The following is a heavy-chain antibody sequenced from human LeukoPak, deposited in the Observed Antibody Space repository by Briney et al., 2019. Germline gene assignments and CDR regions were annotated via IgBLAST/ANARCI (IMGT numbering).Heavy chain of an antibody. V-gene: IGHV5-51*01. Sequence: GESLKISGKGSGYSFTSYWIGWVRQIPGKGLEGMGIIYPGDSDTRHSPSFQGPVTISADKSISTAYLQWSSLKASDTAMYYCARMKRVDTAMDLDYWGQGTLVTVSS. CDR2: IYPGDSDT. D-gene: IGHD5-18*01. J-gene: IGHJ4*02. CDR3: ARMKRVDTAMDLDY. CDR1: GYSFTSYW.